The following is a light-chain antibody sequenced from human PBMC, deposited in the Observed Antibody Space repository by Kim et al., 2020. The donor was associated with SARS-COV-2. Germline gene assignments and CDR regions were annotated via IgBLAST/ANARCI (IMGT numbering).Light chain of an antibody. Sequence: QPAYISCRSSQSLVYSDGNTYLCWLQQRPGQPPRRLIYQISSRFSGVPDRFSGSGAGTDFTLTISRVEAEDVGVYYCMQATQFPYTFGQGTKLEI. V-gene: IGKV2-24*01. J-gene: IGKJ2*01. CDR3: MQATQFPYT. CDR2: QIS. CDR1: QSLVYSDGNTY.